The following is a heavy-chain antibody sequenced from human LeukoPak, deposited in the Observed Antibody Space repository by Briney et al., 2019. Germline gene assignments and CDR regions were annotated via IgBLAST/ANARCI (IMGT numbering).Heavy chain of an antibody. D-gene: IGHD6-13*01. CDR1: GGSISSHY. J-gene: IGHJ5*02. V-gene: IGHV4-59*11. CDR3: ARGSSSRLYNWFDP. Sequence: PSETLSLTCTVSGGSISSHYWSWIRQPPGKGLEWIGYIYYSGSTNYNPSLKSRVTISVDTSKNQFSLKLSSVTAADTAVYYCARGSSSRLYNWFDPWGQGTLVTVSS. CDR2: IYYSGST.